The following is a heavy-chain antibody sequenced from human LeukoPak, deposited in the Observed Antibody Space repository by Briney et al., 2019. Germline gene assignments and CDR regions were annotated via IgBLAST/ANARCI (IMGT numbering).Heavy chain of an antibody. Sequence: PGRSLRLSCAASGFTFSSYGMHWVRQAPGKGLEWVAVISYDGSNKYYADSVKGRFTISRDNSKNTLYLQMNSLRAEDTAVYYCAKDRERGYSYGYFDYWGQGTLVTVSS. CDR1: GFTFSSYG. D-gene: IGHD5-18*01. CDR3: AKDRERGYSYGYFDY. CDR2: ISYDGSNK. V-gene: IGHV3-30*18. J-gene: IGHJ4*02.